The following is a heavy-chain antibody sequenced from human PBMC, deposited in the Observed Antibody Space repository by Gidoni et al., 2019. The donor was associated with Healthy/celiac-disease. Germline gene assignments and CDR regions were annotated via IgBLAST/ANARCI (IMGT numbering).Heavy chain of an antibody. V-gene: IGHV3-30*04. J-gene: IGHJ6*02. D-gene: IGHD5-18*01. CDR1: GFPLGAYP. CDR3: ARTYTAMGVYYYYGMDV. CDR2: ISYDGSNK. Sequence: QVQLVESGGGVVQPGGSRRPSCEPPGFPLGAYPMPWVRQAPGKGLEWVAVISYDGSNKYYADSVKGRFTISRDNSKNTLYLQMNSLRAEDTAVYYCARTYTAMGVYYYYGMDVWGQGTTVTVSS.